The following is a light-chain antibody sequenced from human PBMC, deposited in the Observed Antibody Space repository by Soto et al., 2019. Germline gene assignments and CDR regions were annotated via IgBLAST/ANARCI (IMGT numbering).Light chain of an antibody. CDR1: SSDVGGYNY. Sequence: QSALTQPRSVSGSPGQPVTISCTGSSSDVGGYNYVSWYQQYPGKAPKLMLYDVSKRPSGVPDRFSGSKSGNTASLTISGFQAEDEADYYCCSYAGSPYVFGTGTKLTVL. J-gene: IGLJ1*01. CDR2: DVS. V-gene: IGLV2-11*01. CDR3: CSYAGSPYV.